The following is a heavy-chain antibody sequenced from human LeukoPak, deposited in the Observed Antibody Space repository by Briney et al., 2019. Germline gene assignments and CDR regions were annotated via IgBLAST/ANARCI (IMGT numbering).Heavy chain of an antibody. V-gene: IGHV1-46*01. CDR2: ISPSGDST. J-gene: IGHJ4*01. CDR3: VKAEADQSFGH. CDR1: GFTFSNYH. D-gene: IGHD1-14*01. Sequence: VASVKVSCKASGFTFSNYHVHWVRQSPGQGLEWMGKISPSGDSTIYAQNFQGRVTMTRDTSTSTVYMDLRSLTSEDTAVYYCVKAEADQSFGHWGQGTLVTVSS.